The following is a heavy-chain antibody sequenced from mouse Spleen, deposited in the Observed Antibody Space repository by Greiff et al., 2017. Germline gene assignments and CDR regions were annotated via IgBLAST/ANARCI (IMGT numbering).Heavy chain of an antibody. J-gene: IGHJ3*01. CDR3: ARGRDYYGSSPFAY. CDR2: ILPGSGST. V-gene: IGHV1-9*01. Sequence: QVQLKQSGAELMKPGASVKLSCKATGHTFTGYWIEWVKQRPGHGLEWIGEILPGSGSTNYNEKFKGKATFTADTSSNTAYMQLSSLTTEDSAIYYCARGRDYYGSSPFAYWGQGTLVTVSA. D-gene: IGHD1-1*01. CDR1: GHTFTGYW.